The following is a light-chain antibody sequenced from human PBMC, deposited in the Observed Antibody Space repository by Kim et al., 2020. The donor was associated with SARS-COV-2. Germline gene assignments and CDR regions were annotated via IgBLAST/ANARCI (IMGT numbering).Light chain of an antibody. Sequence: EIIMTQSPATLSVSPGERGTLSCRASQSVGTTLVWYQQKAGQAPRLLIYAASAGATGVPARFSGSGSGTEFTLTISSPQPEDSAVYYCQQHNNWPYTLGQGTKLEI. V-gene: IGKV3-15*01. CDR2: AAS. CDR3: QQHNNWPYT. J-gene: IGKJ2*01. CDR1: QSVGTT.